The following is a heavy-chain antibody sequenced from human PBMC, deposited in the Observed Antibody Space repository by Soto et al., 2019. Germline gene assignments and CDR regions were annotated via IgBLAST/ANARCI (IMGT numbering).Heavy chain of an antibody. J-gene: IGHJ4*02. CDR2: SKSKTDGGKQ. CDR1: GFTFSNAC. CDR3: TRPFDY. Sequence: GGSLRLSCSASGFTFSNACMSWVRQAPGKGQEWVGRSKSKTDGGKQDYAQHVNGRLTISRDDSKNKLYLQMNSLKTEDTAVYYCTRPFDYWGQGTLVTVSS. V-gene: IGHV3-15*01.